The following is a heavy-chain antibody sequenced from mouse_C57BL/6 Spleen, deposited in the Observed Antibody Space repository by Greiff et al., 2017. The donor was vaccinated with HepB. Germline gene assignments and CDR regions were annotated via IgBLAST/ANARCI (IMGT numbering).Heavy chain of an antibody. CDR1: GYSITSGYY. V-gene: IGHV3-6*01. Sequence: EVKLLESGPGLVKPSQSLSLTCSVTGYSITSGYYWNWIRQFPGNKLEWMGYISYDGSNNYNPSLKNRISITRDTSKNQFFLKLNSVTTEDTATYYCARDKGDYERYFDVWGTGTTVTVSS. CDR2: ISYDGSN. D-gene: IGHD2-4*01. J-gene: IGHJ1*03. CDR3: ARDKGDYERYFDV.